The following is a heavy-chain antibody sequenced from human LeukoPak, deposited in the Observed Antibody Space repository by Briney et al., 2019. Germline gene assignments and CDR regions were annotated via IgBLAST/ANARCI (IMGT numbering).Heavy chain of an antibody. D-gene: IGHD6-13*01. V-gene: IGHV4-34*01. CDR1: GGSFSGYY. J-gene: IGHJ5*02. Sequence: SETLSLTCAVYGGSFSGYYWSWIRQPPGKGLEWIGEINHSGSTNYNPSLKSRVTISVDTSKNQFSLKLSSVTAADTAVYYCARETQAGYPLIAAAGTSYWFDPWGQGTLVTVSS. CDR2: INHSGST. CDR3: ARETQAGYPLIAAAGTSYWFDP.